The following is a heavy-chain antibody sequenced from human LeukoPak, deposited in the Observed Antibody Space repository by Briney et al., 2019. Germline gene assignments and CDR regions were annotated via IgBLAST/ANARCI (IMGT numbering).Heavy chain of an antibody. CDR1: GFTFSSYW. V-gene: IGHV3-74*01. CDR3: ARGRVTSSWYYFDY. CDR2: INTDGSRP. D-gene: IGHD6-13*01. Sequence: GGSLRLSCAASGFTFSSYWMHWVRQAPGKGLVWVSRINTDGSRPTYVDSVKGRFTISRDNAKNTLYLQINSLRAEDTAVYYCARGRVTSSWYYFDYWGQGALVTVSS. J-gene: IGHJ4*02.